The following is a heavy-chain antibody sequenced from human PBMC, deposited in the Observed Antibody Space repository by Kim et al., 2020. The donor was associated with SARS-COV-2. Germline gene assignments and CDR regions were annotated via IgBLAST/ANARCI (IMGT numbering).Heavy chain of an antibody. CDR3: ARANSSSWDYYYYGMDV. V-gene: IGHV1-3*01. Sequence: FQGRVTITRDTSASTAYMELSSLRSEDTAVYYCARANSSSWDYYYYGMDVWGQGTTVTVSS. D-gene: IGHD6-13*01. J-gene: IGHJ6*02.